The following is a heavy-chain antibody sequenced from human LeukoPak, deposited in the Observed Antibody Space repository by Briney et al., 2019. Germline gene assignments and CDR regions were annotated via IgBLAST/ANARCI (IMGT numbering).Heavy chain of an antibody. V-gene: IGHV4-59*01. D-gene: IGHD6-19*01. CDR1: GGSISSYY. J-gene: IGHJ3*02. CDR2: IYYSGST. CDR3: ARVRGSGWRDDAFDI. Sequence: PSETLSLTCTVSGGSISSYYWSWLRQPPGKGLEWIGYIYYSGSTNYNPSLKSRVTISVDTSKNQFSLKLSSVTAADTAVYYCARVRGSGWRDDAFDIWGRGTLVTVSS.